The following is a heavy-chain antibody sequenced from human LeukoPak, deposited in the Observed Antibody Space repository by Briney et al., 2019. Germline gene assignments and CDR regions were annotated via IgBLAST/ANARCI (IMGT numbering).Heavy chain of an antibody. CDR3: AREITGWVYYYMDV. D-gene: IGHD1-20*01. Sequence: SETLSLTCTVSGYSISSGYYWGWIRQPAGKGLEWIGRIYTSGSTNYNPSLKSRVTISVDTSKNQFSLKLSSVTAADTAVYYCAREITGWVYYYMDVWGKGTTVTISS. V-gene: IGHV4-61*02. CDR1: GYSISSGYY. CDR2: IYTSGST. J-gene: IGHJ6*03.